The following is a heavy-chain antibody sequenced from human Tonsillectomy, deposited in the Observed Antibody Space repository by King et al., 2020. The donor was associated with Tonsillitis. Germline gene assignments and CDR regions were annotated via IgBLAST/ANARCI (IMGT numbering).Heavy chain of an antibody. CDR1: GFTFSTYS. CDR2: ITSSSHYI. Sequence: VQLVESGGGLDKPGGSLRLSCAASGFTFSTYSMNWVRQAPGKGLEWVSSITSSSHYIYYAHSGEGRFTISRDNAKNSLFLQMNSLRAEDTAVYYCARGAAAAGTFAMDVWGQGTTVSVSS. CDR3: ARGAAAAGTFAMDV. J-gene: IGHJ6*02. V-gene: IGHV3-21*01. D-gene: IGHD6-13*01.